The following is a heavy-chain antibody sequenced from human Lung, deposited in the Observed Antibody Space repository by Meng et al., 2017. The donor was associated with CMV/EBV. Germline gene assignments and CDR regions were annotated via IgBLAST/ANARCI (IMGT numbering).Heavy chain of an antibody. D-gene: IGHD2-15*01. Sequence: GRLGESVGGGVQPGRSLRLSCAASGFTFSSYAMHWVRQAPGKGLEWVAVISYDGSNKYYADSVKGRFTISRDNSKNTLYLQMNSLRAEDTAVYYCAHGGGDCWGQGTLVTVSS. CDR2: ISYDGSNK. CDR1: GFTFSSYA. J-gene: IGHJ4*02. V-gene: IGHV3-30-3*01. CDR3: AHGGGDC.